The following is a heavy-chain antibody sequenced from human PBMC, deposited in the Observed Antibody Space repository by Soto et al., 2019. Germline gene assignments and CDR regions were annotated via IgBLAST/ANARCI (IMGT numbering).Heavy chain of an antibody. V-gene: IGHV3-23*01. Sequence: PGGSLRLSCAASGFTFSSYAMSWVRQAPGKGLEWVSAISGSGGSTYYADSVKGRFTISRDNSKNTLYLQMNSLRAEDTAVYYCAREAYYDFWSGYYDDAFDIWGQGTMVTVSS. CDR3: AREAYYDFWSGYYDDAFDI. J-gene: IGHJ3*02. CDR1: GFTFSSYA. CDR2: ISGSGGST. D-gene: IGHD3-3*01.